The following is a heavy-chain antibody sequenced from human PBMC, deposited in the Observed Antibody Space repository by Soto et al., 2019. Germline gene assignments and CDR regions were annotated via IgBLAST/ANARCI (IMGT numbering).Heavy chain of an antibody. CDR2: INPNSGDT. J-gene: IGHJ4*01. Sequence: ASVKVSCKPSGYAFTGYYIHWVRQAPGQGLEWMGWINPNSGDTNYAQKFQGRVTMTRDTSFSTAYMELSSLRSDDTAVYYCATRYSYVHFWGQGTLVTVSS. CDR3: ATRYSYVHF. D-gene: IGHD5-18*01. V-gene: IGHV1-2*02. CDR1: GYAFTGYY.